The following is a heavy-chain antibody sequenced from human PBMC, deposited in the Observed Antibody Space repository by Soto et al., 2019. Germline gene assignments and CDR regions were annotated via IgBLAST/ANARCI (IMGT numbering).Heavy chain of an antibody. CDR1: GGSISSGDYY. Sequence: SETLCLTCTVSGGSISSGDYYWSWIRQPPGKGLEWIGYIYYSGSTYYNPSLKSRVTISVDTSKNQFSLKLSSVTAADTAVYYCAGGGGYSYGDDAFDIWGQGTMVTVS. CDR3: AGGGGYSYGDDAFDI. J-gene: IGHJ3*02. D-gene: IGHD5-18*01. CDR2: IYYSGST. V-gene: IGHV4-30-4*01.